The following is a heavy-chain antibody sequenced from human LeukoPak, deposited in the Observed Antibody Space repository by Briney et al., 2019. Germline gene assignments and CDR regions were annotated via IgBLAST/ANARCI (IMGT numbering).Heavy chain of an antibody. CDR2: ITASSTAI. D-gene: IGHD2-15*01. CDR3: VRGISCSGATCYLYNWFDP. Sequence: GGSLRLSCAASGFTFNTYTMNWVRQAPGKGLEWVSSITASSTAIYSADSVKGRFTISRDNAKNSLYLQMNSLRAEDTAVYSCVRGISCSGATCYLYNWFDPWGQGTLVTVSS. J-gene: IGHJ5*02. V-gene: IGHV3-21*01. CDR1: GFTFNTYT.